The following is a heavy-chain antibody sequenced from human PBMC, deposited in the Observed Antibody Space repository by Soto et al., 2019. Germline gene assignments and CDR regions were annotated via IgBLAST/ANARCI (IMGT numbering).Heavy chain of an antibody. Sequence: SETLSLTCTVSGASIIMSSYYWGWIRQPPGKGLEWIGTLYYNGNTHYNPSLESRVAISVDASKKQFSLILSSVTAADTAVYYCAGQSPATGTLSCFDSWGQGTLVTVSS. J-gene: IGHJ4*02. D-gene: IGHD6-13*01. V-gene: IGHV4-39*01. CDR3: AGQSPATGTLSCFDS. CDR2: LYYNGNT. CDR1: GASIIMSSYY.